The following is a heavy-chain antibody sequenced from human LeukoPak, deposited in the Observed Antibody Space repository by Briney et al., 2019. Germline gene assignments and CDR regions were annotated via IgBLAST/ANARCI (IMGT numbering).Heavy chain of an antibody. V-gene: IGHV6-1*01. J-gene: IGHJ4*02. Sequence: SQTLSLTCALSGDTVSSNSAAWHWIRQSPSRGLEWLGRTYYRSKWYNDYAVSVKSRITINPDTSKNQFSLQLNSVTPEDTAVYYCARSPTTVTTLFDYWGQGTLVTVSS. CDR3: ARSPTTVTTLFDY. CDR1: GDTVSSNSAA. CDR2: TYYRSKWYN. D-gene: IGHD4-17*01.